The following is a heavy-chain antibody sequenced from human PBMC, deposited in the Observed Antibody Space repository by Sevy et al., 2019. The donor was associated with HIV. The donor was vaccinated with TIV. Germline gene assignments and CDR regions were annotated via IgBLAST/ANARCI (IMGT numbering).Heavy chain of an antibody. V-gene: IGHV4-31*03. Sequence: SETLSLTCTVSGGSISSGGYYWSWIRQHPGKGLEWIGYIYYSGSTYYNPSLKSRVTISVDTSKNQFSLKLSSVTAADTAVYYCARVGPGDCGDYDSYWGQGTLVTVSS. CDR1: GGSISSGGYY. CDR2: IYYSGST. D-gene: IGHD4-17*01. CDR3: ARVGPGDCGDYDSY. J-gene: IGHJ4*02.